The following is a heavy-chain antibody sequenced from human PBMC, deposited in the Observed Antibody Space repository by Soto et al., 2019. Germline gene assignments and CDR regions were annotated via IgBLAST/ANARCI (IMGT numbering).Heavy chain of an antibody. J-gene: IGHJ4*02. CDR3: AGHGRAMSPVPLGFAY. CDR1: GFTFSSYS. V-gene: IGHV3-21*01. Sequence: EVQLVESGGGLVKPGGSLRLSCAASGFTFSSYSMNWVRQAPGRGLEWVSSISSSSSYIYYADSVKGRFTISRDNAKKSRDRQMKSLRAEDTAVYYCAGHGRAMSPVPLGFAYWGQGTLVTVSS. D-gene: IGHD3-16*01. CDR2: ISSSSSYI.